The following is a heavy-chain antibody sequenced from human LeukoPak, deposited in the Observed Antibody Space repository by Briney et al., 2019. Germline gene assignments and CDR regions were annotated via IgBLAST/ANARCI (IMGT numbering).Heavy chain of an antibody. CDR3: AKSNGYGLVDI. Sequence: SETLSLTCTVSGGSISSYYWSWIRQPAGKGLEWIGRIYTSGSTNYNPSLKSRVTMSVDTSTNQFSLKLTSVTAADTAVYYCAKSNGYGLVDIWGQGTMVTVSS. CDR1: GGSISSYY. V-gene: IGHV4-4*07. J-gene: IGHJ3*02. D-gene: IGHD3-10*01. CDR2: IYTSGST.